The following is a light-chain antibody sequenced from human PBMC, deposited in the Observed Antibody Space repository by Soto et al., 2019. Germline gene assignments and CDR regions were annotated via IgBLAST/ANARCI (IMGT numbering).Light chain of an antibody. V-gene: IGKV3-20*01. CDR2: GAS. Sequence: IVLTQSPGTLALSPVEISTLSCRASQSVSSSYLAWYQQKPGQAPRLLIYGASSRATGIPDRFSGSGSGTDFTLTISRLEPEDFAVYYCQQYGSLFGQGTRLEIK. CDR3: QQYGSL. J-gene: IGKJ5*01. CDR1: QSVSSSY.